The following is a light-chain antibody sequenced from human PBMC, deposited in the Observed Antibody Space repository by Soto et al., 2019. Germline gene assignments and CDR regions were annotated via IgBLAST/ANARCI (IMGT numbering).Light chain of an antibody. J-gene: IGLJ3*02. CDR1: SSDVGGYNY. CDR3: SSYKSSSTLEWV. Sequence: QSALTQPASVSGSPGQSITISCTGTSSDVGGYNYVSWYQQHTGKAPKLMIYEVSNRPSGVSNRFSGSKSGNTASLTISGLQAEDEADYYCSSYKSSSTLEWVFGGGTKLTVL. V-gene: IGLV2-14*01. CDR2: EVS.